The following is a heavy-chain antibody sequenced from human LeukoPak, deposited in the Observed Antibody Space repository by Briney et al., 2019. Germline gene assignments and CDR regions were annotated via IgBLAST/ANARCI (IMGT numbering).Heavy chain of an antibody. D-gene: IGHD6-6*01. CDR2: IYTSGST. CDR3: ARARAGYSSSWVWFDP. Sequence: PGGSLRLPCAASGFTFSSYAMSWIRQPAGKGLEWIGRIYTSGSTNYNPSLKSRVTMSVDTSKNQFSLKLSSVTAADTAVYYCARARAGYSSSWVWFDPWGQGTLVTVSS. V-gene: IGHV4-4*07. CDR1: GFTFSSYA. J-gene: IGHJ5*02.